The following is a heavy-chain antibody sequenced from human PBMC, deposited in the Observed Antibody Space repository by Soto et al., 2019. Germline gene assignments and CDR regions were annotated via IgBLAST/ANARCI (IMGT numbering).Heavy chain of an antibody. CDR2: TYYSGST. J-gene: IGHJ5*02. D-gene: IGHD2-15*01. CDR3: ARDRGRRYCSGGSCYSGFHWFDP. Sequence: PSETLSLTCTVSGGSISSYYWSWIRQPPGKGLEWIGYTYYSGSTNYNPSLKSRVTISVDTSKNQFSLKLSSVTAADTAVYYCARDRGRRYCSGGSCYSGFHWFDPWGQGTLVTVSS. V-gene: IGHV4-59*12. CDR1: GGSISSYY.